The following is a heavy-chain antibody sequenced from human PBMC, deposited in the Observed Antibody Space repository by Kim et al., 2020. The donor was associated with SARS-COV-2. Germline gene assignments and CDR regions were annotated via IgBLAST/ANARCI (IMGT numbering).Heavy chain of an antibody. Sequence: SETLSLTCAVYGGSFSGYYWSWIRQPPGKGLEWIGEINHSGSTNYNPSLKSRVTISVDTSKNQFSLKLSSVTAADTAVYYCARPRHDYYGSGSQGLYYFDYWGQGTLVTVSS. J-gene: IGHJ4*02. CDR3: ARPRHDYYGSGSQGLYYFDY. CDR2: INHSGST. V-gene: IGHV4-34*01. CDR1: GGSFSGYY. D-gene: IGHD3-10*01.